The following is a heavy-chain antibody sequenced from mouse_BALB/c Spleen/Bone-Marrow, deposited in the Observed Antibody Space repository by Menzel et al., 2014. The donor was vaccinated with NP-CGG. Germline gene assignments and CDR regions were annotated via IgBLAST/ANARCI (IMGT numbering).Heavy chain of an antibody. J-gene: IGHJ4*01. D-gene: IGHD1-2*01. CDR3: ARPQFISGRYYAMDY. V-gene: IGHV1-63*01. Sequence: VNVVESGAELVRPGTSVKISCKASGYAFTNYWLDWVKQRPGHGLEWIGDIYPGSGNTYFNEKFKGKATLTADKSSSTAYMQLSSLTSEDSAVYFCARPQFISGRYYAMDYWGQGTSVTVSS. CDR2: IYPGSGNT. CDR1: GYAFTNYW.